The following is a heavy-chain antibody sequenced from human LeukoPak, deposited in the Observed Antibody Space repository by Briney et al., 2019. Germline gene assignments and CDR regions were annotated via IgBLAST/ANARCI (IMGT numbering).Heavy chain of an antibody. D-gene: IGHD1-1*01. V-gene: IGHV4-39*01. Sequence: SETLSLTCTVSGGSIGSSSNYWGWIRQPPGKGLEWIGNIYYSGSTYYNPSLKSRVTISVDTSKNQFSLNLGSVTAADTAVFYCAKTSAVSTGVFDYWGQGTLVTVSS. CDR3: AKTSAVSTGVFDY. J-gene: IGHJ4*02. CDR2: IYYSGST. CDR1: GGSIGSSSNY.